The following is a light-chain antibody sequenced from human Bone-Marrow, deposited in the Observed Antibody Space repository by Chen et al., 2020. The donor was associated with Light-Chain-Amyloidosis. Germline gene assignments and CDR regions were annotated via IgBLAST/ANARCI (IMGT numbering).Light chain of an antibody. CDR2: EVT. CDR1: SSDVGGDNH. V-gene: IGLV2-14*01. CDR3: SSYTITNTLV. Sequence: QSALTQPASVSGSPGQSITISCTGNSSDVGGDNHVSCYQQHPDKAPKRMIYEVTNRPSWVPDRFSGSKSDNTASLTIAGLQTEDEADYFCSSYTITNTLVFGSGTRVTVL. J-gene: IGLJ1*01.